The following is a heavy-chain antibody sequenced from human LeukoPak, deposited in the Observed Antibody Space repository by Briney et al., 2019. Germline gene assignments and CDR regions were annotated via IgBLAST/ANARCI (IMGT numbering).Heavy chain of an antibody. CDR3: ARGTQLLLGWFDP. V-gene: IGHV4-59*01. D-gene: IGHD2-2*01. CDR1: GGSISSYY. CDR2: IYYSGST. J-gene: IGHJ5*02. Sequence: SETLSLTCTVSGGSISSYYWSWIRQPPGKGLEWIGYIYYSGSTNYNPSLKSRVTISVDTSKNQFSLKLSSVTAADTAVYYCARGTQLLLGWFDPWGQGTLVTVSS.